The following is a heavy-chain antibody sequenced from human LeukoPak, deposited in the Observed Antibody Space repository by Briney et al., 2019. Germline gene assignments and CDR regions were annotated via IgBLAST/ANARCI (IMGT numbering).Heavy chain of an antibody. CDR3: ARGDMDTAMVTGGYYFDY. Sequence: SETLSLTCTVSGGSISSSSYYWGWIRQPPGKGLEWIGSIYYSGSTYYNPSLKSRVTISVDTSKNQFSLKLSSVTAADTAVYYCARGDMDTAMVTGGYYFDYWGQGTLVTVSS. CDR2: IYYSGST. D-gene: IGHD5-18*01. J-gene: IGHJ4*02. V-gene: IGHV4-39*01. CDR1: GGSISSSSYY.